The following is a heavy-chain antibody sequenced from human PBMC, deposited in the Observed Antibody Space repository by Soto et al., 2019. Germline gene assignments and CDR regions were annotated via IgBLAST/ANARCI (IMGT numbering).Heavy chain of an antibody. J-gene: IGHJ4*02. CDR3: AREMNYYDGSGDPYFDY. CDR2: IYYSGST. Sequence: QVQLQESGPGLVKPSQTLSLTCTVSGGSISSGTYHWSWIRQHPGKGLEWIGYIYYSGSTYYNPSLKSRVTLAVSPPKNQFPLRLSSVSAADTAVYYCAREMNYYDGSGDPYFDYWGQGPLVTVSS. CDR1: GGSISSGTYH. D-gene: IGHD3-22*01. V-gene: IGHV4-31*03.